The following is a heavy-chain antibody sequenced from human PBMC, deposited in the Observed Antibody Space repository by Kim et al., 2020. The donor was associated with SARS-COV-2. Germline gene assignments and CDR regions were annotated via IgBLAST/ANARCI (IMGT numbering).Heavy chain of an antibody. J-gene: IGHJ4*02. CDR1: GGSFSTYT. CDR3: ARDGQDTFDF. Sequence: SVKVSCKASGGSFSTYTISWVRQAPGQGLEWMGGIIAIFGAANYAKKFQGRVTITADESTSTAYMELSSLRSEDTAVYYCARDGQDTFDFWGQGTLVTVSS. V-gene: IGHV1-69*13. CDR2: IIAIFGAA.